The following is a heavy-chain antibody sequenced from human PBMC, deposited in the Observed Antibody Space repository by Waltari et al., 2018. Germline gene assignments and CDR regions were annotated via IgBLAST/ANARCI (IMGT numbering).Heavy chain of an antibody. CDR2: IWYDGSNK. CDR1: GFPFSSYG. J-gene: IGHJ4*02. Sequence: QVQLVESGGGVVQPGRSLRLSCAASGFPFSSYGMHWVRQAPGKGLEWVAVIWYDGSNKYYADSVKGRFTISRDNSKNTLYLQMNSLRAEDTAMYYCAKFSRYTSGPLDYWGQGTLVTVSS. D-gene: IGHD2-15*01. CDR3: AKFSRYTSGPLDY. V-gene: IGHV3-30*18.